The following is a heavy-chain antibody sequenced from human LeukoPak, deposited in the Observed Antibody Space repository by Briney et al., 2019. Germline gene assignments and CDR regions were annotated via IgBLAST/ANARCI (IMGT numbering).Heavy chain of an antibody. D-gene: IGHD7-27*01. V-gene: IGHV4-39*07. CDR3: ARFSPRAMGNYLDF. CDR2: IYYSGST. CDR1: GGSISSSSYY. J-gene: IGHJ4*02. Sequence: KPSETLSLTCTVSGGSISSSSYYWGWIRQPPGKGLEWIGSIYYSGSTYYNPSLKSRVTISVDTSKNQFSLKLSSVTAADTAVYYCARFSPRAMGNYLDFWGQGTLVTVSS.